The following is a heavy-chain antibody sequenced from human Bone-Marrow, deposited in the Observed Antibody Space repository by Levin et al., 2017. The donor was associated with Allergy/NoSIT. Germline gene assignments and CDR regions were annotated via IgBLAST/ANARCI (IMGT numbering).Heavy chain of an antibody. CDR3: AKEQTAFGLLRDGMDV. Sequence: GGSLRLSCGASGFTFEDYTMHWVRQVPGKGLEWVSLISWDGSSADYADSAKGRFTISRDNSKKTLYLQMNSLRTGDTAFYYCAKEQTAFGLLRDGMDVWGQGTKVTVSS. CDR2: ISWDGSSA. CDR1: GFTFEDYT. J-gene: IGHJ6*02. V-gene: IGHV3-43*01. D-gene: IGHD3/OR15-3a*01.